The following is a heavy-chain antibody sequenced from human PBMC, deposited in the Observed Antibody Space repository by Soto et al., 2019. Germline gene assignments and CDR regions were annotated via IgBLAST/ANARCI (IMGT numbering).Heavy chain of an antibody. CDR2: ISSSGSTI. J-gene: IGHJ5*02. D-gene: IGHD6-19*01. CDR3: ARDKSSSGWYPSWFDP. Sequence: KPGGSLRLSCAASGFTFSDYYMSWIRQAPGKGLEWVSYISSSGSTIYYADSVKGRFTISRDNAKNSLYLQMNSLRAEDTAVYYCARDKSSSGWYPSWFDPWGQGTLVTVSS. CDR1: GFTFSDYY. V-gene: IGHV3-11*01.